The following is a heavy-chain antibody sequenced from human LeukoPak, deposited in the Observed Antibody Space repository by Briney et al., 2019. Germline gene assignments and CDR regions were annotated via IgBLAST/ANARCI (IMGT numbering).Heavy chain of an antibody. J-gene: IGHJ4*02. CDR1: GGSISSSNW. CDR2: IYHSGST. CDR3: VRDGYNYGLDRFDY. D-gene: IGHD1-1*01. V-gene: IGHV4-4*02. Sequence: SETLSLTCAVSGGSISSSNWWSWVRQPPGKGLEWIGEIYHSGSTNYNPSLKSRVTISVDTSKNQFSLRLSSVTAADTAVYYCVRDGYNYGLDRFDYWGQGTLVTVSS.